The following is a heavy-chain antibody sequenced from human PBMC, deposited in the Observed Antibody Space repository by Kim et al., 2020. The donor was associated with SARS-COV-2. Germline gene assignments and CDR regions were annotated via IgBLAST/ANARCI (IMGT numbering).Heavy chain of an antibody. Sequence: SETLSLTCAVYGGSFSGYYWSWIRQPPGKGLEWIGEINHSGSTNYNPSLKSRVTISVDTSKNQFSLKLSSVTAADTAVYYCAREGPGYSSSWYQGYFDY. CDR2: INHSGST. V-gene: IGHV4-34*01. D-gene: IGHD6-13*01. J-gene: IGHJ4*01. CDR3: AREGPGYSSSWYQGYFDY. CDR1: GGSFSGYY.